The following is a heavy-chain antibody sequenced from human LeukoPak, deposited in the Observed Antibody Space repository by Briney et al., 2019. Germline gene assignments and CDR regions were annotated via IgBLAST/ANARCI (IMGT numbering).Heavy chain of an antibody. CDR2: ISYDGSNK. CDR3: AKDLYDILTGYPWFY. V-gene: IGHV3-30*18. D-gene: IGHD3-9*01. J-gene: IGHJ4*02. Sequence: PGGSLRLSCAASGFTFSSYGMHWVRQAPGKGLEWVAVISYDGSNKYYADSVKGRFTISRDNSKNTLYLQMNSLRAEDTAVYYCAKDLYDILTGYPWFYWGQGTLVTVSS. CDR1: GFTFSSYG.